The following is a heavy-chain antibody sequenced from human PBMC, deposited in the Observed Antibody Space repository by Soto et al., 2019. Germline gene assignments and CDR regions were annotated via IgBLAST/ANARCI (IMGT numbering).Heavy chain of an antibody. D-gene: IGHD3-3*01. CDR2: IIPIFGTA. Sequence: QVQLVQSGAEVKKPGSSVKVSCKASGGTFSSYAISWVRQAPGQGLEWMGGIIPIFGTANYAQKFQGRVTITADESTSTAYMELSSLRSEDTAVYYCARGGVLDDFWSGYLKPTYDDAFDIWGQGTMVTVSS. CDR1: GGTFSSYA. J-gene: IGHJ3*02. CDR3: ARGGVLDDFWSGYLKPTYDDAFDI. V-gene: IGHV1-69*01.